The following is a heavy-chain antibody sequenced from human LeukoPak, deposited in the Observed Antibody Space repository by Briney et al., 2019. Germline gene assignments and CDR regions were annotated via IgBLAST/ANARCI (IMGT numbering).Heavy chain of an antibody. CDR3: ARGSGYFDY. J-gene: IGHJ4*02. Sequence: SETLSLTCAVSGYSISSGYYWGWIRQPPGKGLEWIGTIYHSGNTYYNPSLKSRVTISVDTSKNQFSLKLSSVTAADTAVYYCARGSGYFDYWGQGTLVTVSS. D-gene: IGHD3-10*01. CDR2: IYHSGNT. CDR1: GYSISSGYY. V-gene: IGHV4-38-2*01.